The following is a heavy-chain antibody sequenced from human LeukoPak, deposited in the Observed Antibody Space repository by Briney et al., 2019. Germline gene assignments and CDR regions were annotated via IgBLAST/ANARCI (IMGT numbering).Heavy chain of an antibody. CDR1: GGSISSYY. Sequence: SETLSLTCTVSGGSISSYYWSWIRQPAGKGLEWIGRIYTSGSTNYNPSLKSRVTMSVDTSKNQFSLKLSSVTAADTAVYYCATDSNYVGVFDYWGQGTLVTVSS. D-gene: IGHD4-4*01. CDR3: ATDSNYVGVFDY. V-gene: IGHV4-4*07. J-gene: IGHJ4*02. CDR2: IYTSGST.